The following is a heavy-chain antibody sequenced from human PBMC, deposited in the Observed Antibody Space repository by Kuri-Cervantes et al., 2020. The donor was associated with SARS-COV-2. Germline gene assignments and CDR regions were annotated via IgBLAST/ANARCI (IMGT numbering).Heavy chain of an antibody. CDR1: GFTLSSYA. D-gene: IGHD3-3*01. CDR2: ISYDGSNK. V-gene: IGHV3-30*07. J-gene: IGHJ4*02. CDR3: ARDGSYYDFWSGYYTGYSSSSPLDY. Sequence: GESLKISCAASGFTLSSYAMHWVRQAPGKGLEWVAVISYDGSNKYYADSVKGRFTISRDNSKNTLYLQMNSLRAEDTAVYYCARDGSYYDFWSGYYTGYSSSSPLDYWGQGTLVTVSS.